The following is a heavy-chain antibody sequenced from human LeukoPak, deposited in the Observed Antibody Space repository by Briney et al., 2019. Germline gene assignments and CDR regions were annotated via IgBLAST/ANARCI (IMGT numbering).Heavy chain of an antibody. CDR3: ARGRGWTYDS. V-gene: IGHV3-74*01. J-gene: IGHJ4*02. CDR1: GFTFSSYD. CDR2: ISTDGSTT. Sequence: GGSLRLSRAASGFTFSSYDMHWVRQAPGKGLVWVSRISTDGSTTYSADSVKGRFTISSDNARNSLYLQMNTLRAGDTAVYYCARGRGWTYDSWGRGTLVTVSS. D-gene: IGHD3/OR15-3a*01.